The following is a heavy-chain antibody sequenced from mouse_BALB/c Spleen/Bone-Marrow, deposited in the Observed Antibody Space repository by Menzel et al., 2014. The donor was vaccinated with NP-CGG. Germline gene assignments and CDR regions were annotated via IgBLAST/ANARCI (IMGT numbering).Heavy chain of an antibody. D-gene: IGHD3-1*01. V-gene: IGHV1-69*02. Sequence: QVQLKQSGAEPVKPGAPVKLSCKASGYTFTSYWMNWVKQRPGRGLEWIGRIDPSDSETHYNQKFKDKATLTVDKSSSTAYIQLSSLTSEDSAVYYCAGGGYLFAYWGQGTLVTVSA. CDR2: IDPSDSET. CDR3: AGGGYLFAY. J-gene: IGHJ3*01. CDR1: GYTFTSYW.